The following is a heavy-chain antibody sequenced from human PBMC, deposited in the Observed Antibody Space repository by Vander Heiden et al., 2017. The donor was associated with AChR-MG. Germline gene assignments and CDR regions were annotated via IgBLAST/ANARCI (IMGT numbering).Heavy chain of an antibody. Sequence: GETGGGLAQPGRSLRLSCAASGCTVDEYAMHWVRQAPGKGLEWVSGISWNSGSIGYGDAVKGRFTISRDNAKNSLYLQMNSLRSEDTALYYCAKDQGYGGNSRYYGMDVWGQGTTVTVSS. CDR3: AKDQGYGGNSRYYGMDV. J-gene: IGHJ6*02. CDR1: GCTVDEYA. V-gene: IGHV3-9*01. CDR2: ISWNSGSI. D-gene: IGHD2-21*02.